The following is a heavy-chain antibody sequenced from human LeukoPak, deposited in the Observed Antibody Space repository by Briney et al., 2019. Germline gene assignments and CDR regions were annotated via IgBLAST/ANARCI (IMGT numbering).Heavy chain of an antibody. CDR1: GGSFSGYY. V-gene: IGHV4-34*01. CDR3: ARGPDCSGGSCTXRPFDX. J-gene: IGHJ4*02. D-gene: IGHD2-15*01. CDR2: INHSGST. Sequence: PSETLSLTCAVYGGSFSGYYWSWIRQPPGKGLEWIGEINHSGSTNSNPSLKSQVTISIDTSKNQFSLNLSSVTAADTAVYYCARGPDCSGGSCTXRPFDXWDQGTLVTVX.